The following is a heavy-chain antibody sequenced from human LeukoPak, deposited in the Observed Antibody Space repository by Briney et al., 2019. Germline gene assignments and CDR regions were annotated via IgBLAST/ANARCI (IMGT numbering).Heavy chain of an antibody. Sequence: SETLSLTCTVSGGSISSYYWSWIRQPPGKGLEWIGYIYYSGSTNYNPSLKSRVTISVDTSKNQFSLKLSSVTAADTAVYYCAYDFWSGARPDWGQGTLVTVSS. CDR1: GGSISSYY. V-gene: IGHV4-59*08. CDR2: IYYSGST. CDR3: AYDFWSGARPD. D-gene: IGHD3-3*01. J-gene: IGHJ4*02.